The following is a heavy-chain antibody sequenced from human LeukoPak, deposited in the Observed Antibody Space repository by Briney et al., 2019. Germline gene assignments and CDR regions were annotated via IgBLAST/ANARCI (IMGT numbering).Heavy chain of an antibody. D-gene: IGHD6-13*01. Sequence: GGSLRLSCAASGFTFSSYGMHWVRQAPGKGLEWVAFIRYDGSNKYYADSVKGRFTISRDNSKNTLYLQMNSLRAEDTAVYYCATTLGAAAGTYDAFDIWGQGTMVTVSS. CDR2: IRYDGSNK. CDR1: GFTFSSYG. J-gene: IGHJ3*02. CDR3: ATTLGAAAGTYDAFDI. V-gene: IGHV3-30*02.